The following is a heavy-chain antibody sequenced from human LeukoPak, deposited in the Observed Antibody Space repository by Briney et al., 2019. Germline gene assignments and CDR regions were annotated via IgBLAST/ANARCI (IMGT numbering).Heavy chain of an antibody. Sequence: GASVKVSCTASGFTFTSSAVQWVRQARGQRLEWIGWIVVGSGNTNYAQKCQERVTITRDMSTSTAYMELSSLRSEDTAVYYCAASLVVKYAFDIWGQGTMVTVSS. CDR3: AASLVVKYAFDI. CDR1: GFTFTSSA. CDR2: IVVGSGNT. J-gene: IGHJ3*02. D-gene: IGHD2-15*01. V-gene: IGHV1-58*01.